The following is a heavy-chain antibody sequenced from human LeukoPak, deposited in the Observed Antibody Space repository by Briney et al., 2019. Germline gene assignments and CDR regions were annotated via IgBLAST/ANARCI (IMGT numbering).Heavy chain of an antibody. J-gene: IGHJ4*02. CDR1: GDSVSSNSAA. V-gene: IGHV6-1*01. D-gene: IGHD6-19*01. CDR3: ARDLGYSNGWYGSPFDY. CDR2: TYYRSKWYN. Sequence: SQTLSLTCAISGDSVSSNSAAWNWIRQSPSRGLEWLGRTYYRSKWYNDYAVSVRSRITINSDTSKNQFSLQLNSVTPEDTAEYYCARDLGYSNGWYGSPFDYWGQGTLVTVSS.